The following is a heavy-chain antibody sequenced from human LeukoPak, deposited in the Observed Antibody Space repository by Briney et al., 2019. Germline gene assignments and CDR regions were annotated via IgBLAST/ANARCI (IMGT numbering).Heavy chain of an antibody. CDR3: ARGQSTMVRGVIYYYGMDV. D-gene: IGHD3-10*01. J-gene: IGHJ6*02. V-gene: IGHV3-23*01. CDR1: RFTFSNYA. CDR2: ISDSGGST. Sequence: GGPLRLSCAASRFTFSNYAMSWVRQTPGKGLEWVSTISDSGGSTYYAGSVKGRFTISRDNSKNTLYLQMNSLRAEDTAVYYCARGQSTMVRGVIYYYGMDVWGQGTTVTVSS.